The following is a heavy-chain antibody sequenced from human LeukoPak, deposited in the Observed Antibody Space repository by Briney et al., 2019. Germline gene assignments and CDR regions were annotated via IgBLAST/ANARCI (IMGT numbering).Heavy chain of an antibody. CDR3: ASLSTVTTRVDY. J-gene: IGHJ4*02. CDR1: GLTFSSYS. CDR2: FSSSSSTI. D-gene: IGHD4-17*01. Sequence: GGSLRLSCAASGLTFSSYSMNWARQAPGKGLEWVSYFSSSSSTIFYADFVKGRFTICRDNDKNSLYLQMNSLRAEDTAVYYCASLSTVTTRVDYWGQGTLVTVSS. V-gene: IGHV3-48*01.